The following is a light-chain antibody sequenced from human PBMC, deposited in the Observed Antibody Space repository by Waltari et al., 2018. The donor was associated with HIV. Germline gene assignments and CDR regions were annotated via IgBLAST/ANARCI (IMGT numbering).Light chain of an antibody. CDR1: SSDVGGYNY. V-gene: IGLV2-14*01. J-gene: IGLJ1*01. CDR3: SSYTSTSTGV. Sequence: LTQPASVSGSTGQLITISCTGTSSDVGGYNYVSWYQQHPGKAPKFMSYEVSNRPSGGSKLFTVSNPANAASLTISGLQSDDEADYYCSSYTSTSTGVFGTGTKVPVL. CDR2: EVS.